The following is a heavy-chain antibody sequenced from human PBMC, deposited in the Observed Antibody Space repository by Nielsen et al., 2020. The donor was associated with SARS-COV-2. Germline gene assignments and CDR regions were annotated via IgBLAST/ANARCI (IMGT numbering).Heavy chain of an antibody. CDR1: GYSFTSYW. J-gene: IGHJ5*02. CDR3: ARSAANWFDP. CDR2: IDPSDSYT. Sequence: KVSCKGSGYSFTSYWISWVRQMPGKGLEWMGRIDPSDSYTNYSPSFQGHVTISADKSISTAYLQWSSLKASDTAMYYCARSAANWFDPWGQGTLVTVSS. V-gene: IGHV5-10-1*01.